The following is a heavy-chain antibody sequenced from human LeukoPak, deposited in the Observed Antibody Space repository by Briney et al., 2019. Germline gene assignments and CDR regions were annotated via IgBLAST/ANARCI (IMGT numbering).Heavy chain of an antibody. CDR2: IYYNGDT. Sequence: SETLSLTCAVSGGSIANTDYYWGWVRQPPGKGLEWIGTIYYNGDTQYNPSLKSRVTISVDTSKNQFSLRVNSVTAADTAVYYCARELRFVNAAMVSGGFWGQGALVTVSS. D-gene: IGHD5-18*01. J-gene: IGHJ4*02. CDR1: GGSIANTDYY. CDR3: ARELRFVNAAMVSGGF. V-gene: IGHV4-39*02.